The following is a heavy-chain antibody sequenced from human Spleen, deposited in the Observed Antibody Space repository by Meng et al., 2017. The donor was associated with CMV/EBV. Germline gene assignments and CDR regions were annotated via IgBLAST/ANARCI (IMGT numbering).Heavy chain of an antibody. CDR1: GYTFTSYY. J-gene: IGHJ3*02. CDR2: INPSGGST. V-gene: IGHV1-46*01. CDR3: ASWSVAGNPVDAFDI. D-gene: IGHD6-19*01. Sequence: ASVKVFCKASGYTFTSYYMHWVRQAPGQGLEWMGIINPSGGSTSYAQKFQGRVTMTRDTSTSTVYMELSSLRSEDTAVYYCASWSVAGNPVDAFDIWGQGTMVTVSS.